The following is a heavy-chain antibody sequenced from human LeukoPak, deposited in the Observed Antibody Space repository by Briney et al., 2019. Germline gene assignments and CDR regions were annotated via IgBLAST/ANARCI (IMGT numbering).Heavy chain of an antibody. CDR2: ISPSGDST. J-gene: IGHJ5*02. V-gene: IGHV1-46*03. Sequence: GASVKVSCKASGHTFTRYYMHWVGQAPGQGLEWMGIISPSGDSTSYAQKFQGRVTMTRDTSSRTFYLDLSGLSYDHTAVYSSAKGRDYYAITGYHNWFDAWGQGTLVTVSS. CDR1: GHTFTRYY. CDR3: AKGRDYYAITGYHNWFDA. D-gene: IGHD3-22*01.